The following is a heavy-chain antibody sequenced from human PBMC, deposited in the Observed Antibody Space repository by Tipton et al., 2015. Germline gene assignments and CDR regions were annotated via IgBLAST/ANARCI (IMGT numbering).Heavy chain of an antibody. CDR3: VRDGPPDSPTSGFFQH. V-gene: IGHV3-7*01. CDR1: GFTLSTYW. J-gene: IGHJ1*01. Sequence: SLRLSCEASGFTLSTYWMSWVRQTPGKGLEWVANTKQEGSEKHYVDSVKGRFTISRDNAKNSLDLQMNSLRAEDTAVYYCVRDGPPDSPTSGFFQHWGQGTLVTVSS. CDR2: TKQEGSEK. D-gene: IGHD2/OR15-2a*01.